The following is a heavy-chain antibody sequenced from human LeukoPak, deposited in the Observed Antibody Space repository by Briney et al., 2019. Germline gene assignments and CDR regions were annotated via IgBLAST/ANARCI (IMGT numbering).Heavy chain of an antibody. Sequence: NPSETLSLTCAVYGGSFSGYYWGWIRQPPGKGLEWIGEINHSGSTNYNPSLKSRVTISVDTSKNQFSLRLSSVTAADTAVYYCARGGYYYGSGTNWFDPWGQGTLVTVSS. V-gene: IGHV4-34*01. CDR3: ARGGYYYGSGTNWFDP. CDR2: INHSGST. J-gene: IGHJ5*02. CDR1: GGSFSGYY. D-gene: IGHD3-10*01.